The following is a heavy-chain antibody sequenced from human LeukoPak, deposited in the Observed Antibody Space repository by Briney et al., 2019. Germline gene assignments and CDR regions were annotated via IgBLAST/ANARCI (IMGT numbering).Heavy chain of an antibody. CDR1: GFTFSSYA. D-gene: IGHD3-22*01. V-gene: IGHV3-7*01. Sequence: GGSLRLSCAASGFTFSSYAMHWVRQAPGKGLEWVANIKQDGSEKKYVDSVKGRFTISRDNAKKSLYLQMNSLRAEDTAVYYCARGKYDSSGYPLLGFDYWGQGTLVTVSS. CDR2: IKQDGSEK. J-gene: IGHJ4*02. CDR3: ARGKYDSSGYPLLGFDY.